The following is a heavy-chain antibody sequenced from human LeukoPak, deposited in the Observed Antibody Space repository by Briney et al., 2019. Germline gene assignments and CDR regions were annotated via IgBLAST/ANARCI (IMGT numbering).Heavy chain of an antibody. D-gene: IGHD2-2*01. CDR1: GYSFTSYW. J-gene: IGHJ3*02. Sequence: GESLKISCKGSGYSFTSYWIGWVRQAPGKGLEWVSALSGSGGSTYYADSVKGRFTISRDNSKNTLYLQMNSLRAEDTAVYYCASPFGSTSEGDAFDIWGQGTMVTVSS. CDR2: LSGSGGST. CDR3: ASPFGSTSEGDAFDI. V-gene: IGHV3-23*01.